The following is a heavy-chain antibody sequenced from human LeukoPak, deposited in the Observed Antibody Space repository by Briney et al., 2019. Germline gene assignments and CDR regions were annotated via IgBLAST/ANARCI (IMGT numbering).Heavy chain of an antibody. CDR1: GGSISSSSYY. V-gene: IGHV4-39*01. D-gene: IGHD6-6*01. CDR2: IYYSGST. J-gene: IGHJ4*02. CDR3: ARGLIAARFGRADY. Sequence: SETLSLTCTVSGGSISSSSYYWGWIRQPPGKGLEWIGSIYYSGSTYYNPSLKSRVTISVDTSKNQFSLKLSSVTAADTAVYYCARGLIAARFGRADYWGQGTLVTVSS.